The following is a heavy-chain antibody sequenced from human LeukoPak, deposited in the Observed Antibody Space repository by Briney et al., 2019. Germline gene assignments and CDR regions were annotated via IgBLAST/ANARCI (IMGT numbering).Heavy chain of an antibody. CDR1: GGSFSGYY. CDR2: INHSGST. D-gene: IGHD3-10*01. J-gene: IGHJ6*02. V-gene: IGHV4-34*01. CDR3: ARAPRTGRYYYYGMDV. Sequence: PSETLSHACAVYGGSFSGYYWSWIRQPPGKGLEWIGEINHSGSTNYNPSLKSRVTISVDTSKNQFSLKLSSVTAADTAVYYCARAPRTGRYYYYGMDVWGQGTTVTVSS.